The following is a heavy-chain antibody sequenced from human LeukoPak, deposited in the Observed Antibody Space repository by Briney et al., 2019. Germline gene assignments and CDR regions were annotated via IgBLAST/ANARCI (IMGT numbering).Heavy chain of an antibody. CDR2: ISYDGSNK. V-gene: IGHV3-30*18. Sequence: GRSLRLSCAASGFTFSSYGMHWVRQAPGKGLEWVAVISYDGSNKYYADSVKGRFAISRDNSKSTLYLQMNSLRAEDTAVYYCAKDRDSSGWYSARTYDYWGQGTLVTVSS. CDR3: AKDRDSSGWYSARTYDY. J-gene: IGHJ4*02. CDR1: GFTFSSYG. D-gene: IGHD6-19*01.